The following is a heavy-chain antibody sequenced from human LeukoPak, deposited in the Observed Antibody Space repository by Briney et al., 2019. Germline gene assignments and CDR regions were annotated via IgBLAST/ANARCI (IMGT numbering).Heavy chain of an antibody. D-gene: IGHD5-24*01. J-gene: IGHJ4*02. V-gene: IGHV3-21*01. CDR1: GFTFSSYN. CDR2: ISSSSSYI. Sequence: GGSLRLSCATSGFTFSSYNMNWVRQAPGKGLEWVSSISSSSSYIYYADSVKGRFTIPRDNAKNSLYLQMNGLRAEDTAVYYCASVEDGYNPNWGQGTLVTVSS. CDR3: ASVEDGYNPN.